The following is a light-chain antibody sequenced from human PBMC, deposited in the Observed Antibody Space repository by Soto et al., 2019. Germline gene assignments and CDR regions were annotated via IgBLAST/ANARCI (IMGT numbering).Light chain of an antibody. V-gene: IGKV3-20*01. CDR3: QQYGSSGT. Sequence: EVGWTQSPGTLSRCPGEIATPSWRASQSVSNNYLAWYQQKPGQAPRLLIYGASNRATGIPDRFSGSGSGTDFTLTISRLEPEDFAVYYCQQYGSSGTFGQGTKVDIK. CDR1: QSVSNNY. J-gene: IGKJ1*01. CDR2: GAS.